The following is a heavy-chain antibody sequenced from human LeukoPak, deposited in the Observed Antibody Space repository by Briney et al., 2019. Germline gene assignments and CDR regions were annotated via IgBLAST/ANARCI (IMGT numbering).Heavy chain of an antibody. V-gene: IGHV1-24*01. CDR2: FDPEDGET. CDR1: GFTFSSYS. J-gene: IGHJ4*02. CDR3: ATGPVGGYSGYVGGYFDY. D-gene: IGHD5-12*01. Sequence: GGSLRLSCAASGFTFSSYSMNWVRQAPGKGLEWMGGFDPEDGETIYAQKFQGRVTMTEDTSTDTAYMELSSLRSEDTAVYYCATGPVGGYSGYVGGYFDYWGQGTLVTVSS.